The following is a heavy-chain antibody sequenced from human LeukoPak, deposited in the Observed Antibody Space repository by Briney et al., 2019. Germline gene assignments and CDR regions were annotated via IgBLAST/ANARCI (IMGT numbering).Heavy chain of an antibody. D-gene: IGHD3-16*01. CDR2: INPNSGGT. Sequence: ASVKVSCKASGYTFTGYYMHWVRQAPGQGLEWMGWINPNSGGTNYAQKFQGRVTMTRDTSISTAYMELSRLRSDDTAVYNCARVGGDYVWGSINFDYWGQGTLVTVSS. CDR1: GYTFTGYY. CDR3: ARVGGDYVWGSINFDY. J-gene: IGHJ4*02. V-gene: IGHV1-2*02.